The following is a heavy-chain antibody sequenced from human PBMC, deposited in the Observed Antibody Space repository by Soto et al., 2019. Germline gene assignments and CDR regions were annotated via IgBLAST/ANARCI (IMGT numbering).Heavy chain of an antibody. Sequence: SETLSLTCAVYGGSFSGYYWSWIRQPPGKGLEWIGEINHSGSTNYNPSLKSRDTISVDTSKNQFSLKLSSVTAADTAVYYCARRGSGWYSGMDVWGQGTTVTVSS. CDR2: INHSGST. CDR1: GGSFSGYY. V-gene: IGHV4-34*01. J-gene: IGHJ6*02. D-gene: IGHD6-19*01. CDR3: ARRGSGWYSGMDV.